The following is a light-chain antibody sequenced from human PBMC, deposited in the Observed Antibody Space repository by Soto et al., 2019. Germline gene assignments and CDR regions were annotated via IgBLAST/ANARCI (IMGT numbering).Light chain of an antibody. CDR2: AAS. CDR1: QSISNY. J-gene: IGKJ1*01. Sequence: DIQRTQSPSSLSAAVGDRVSITCRVRQSISNYLNCYQQKPGKAPMLLMFAASSLQSGVPSRFSVGGSGTDFTLTISSLQPEDFATYYCQQSSSTPRTFGQATKLAIK. CDR3: QQSSSTPRT. V-gene: IGKV1-39*01.